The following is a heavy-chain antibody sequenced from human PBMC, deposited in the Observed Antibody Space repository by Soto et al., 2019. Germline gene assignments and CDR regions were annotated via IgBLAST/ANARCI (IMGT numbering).Heavy chain of an antibody. CDR1: GFTFSSYG. CDR3: AKGGHYYYYYGMDV. CDR2: ISYDGSNK. D-gene: IGHD1-26*01. J-gene: IGHJ6*02. Sequence: QVQLVESGGGVVQPGRSLRLSCAASGFTFSSYGMHWVRQAPGKGLEWVAVISYDGSNKYYADSVKGRFTISRDNSKNTLYLKMNSLRAEDTAVYYCAKGGHYYYYYGMDVWGQGTTVTVSS. V-gene: IGHV3-30*18.